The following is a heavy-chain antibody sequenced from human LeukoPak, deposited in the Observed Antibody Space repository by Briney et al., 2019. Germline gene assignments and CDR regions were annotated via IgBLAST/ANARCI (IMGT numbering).Heavy chain of an antibody. J-gene: IGHJ4*02. D-gene: IGHD4-17*01. CDR1: GFTFSSYG. CDR3: ARDSSSTVTTSYYFDY. CDR2: IWYDGSNK. V-gene: IGHV3-33*01. Sequence: PGRSLRLSCAASGFTFSSYGMHWVRKAPAKGLEWVAVIWYDGSNKYYADSVKGRFTISRDNSKNTLYLQMNSLRAEDTAVYYCARDSSSTVTTSYYFDYWGQGTLVTVSS.